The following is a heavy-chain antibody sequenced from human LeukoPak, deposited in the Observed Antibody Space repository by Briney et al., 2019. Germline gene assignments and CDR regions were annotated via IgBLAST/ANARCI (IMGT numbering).Heavy chain of an antibody. CDR2: IYYSGST. V-gene: IGHV4-39*07. Sequence: SETLSLTCTVSGGSISSSSYYWGWIRQPPGKGLEWIGSIYYSGSTYYNPSLKSRVTISVDTSKNQFSLKLSSVTAADTAVYYCARGHSTTYLVVAAAGNDWFDPWGQGTLVTVSS. CDR1: GGSISSSSYY. CDR3: ARGHSTTYLVVAAAGNDWFDP. D-gene: IGHD6-13*01. J-gene: IGHJ5*02.